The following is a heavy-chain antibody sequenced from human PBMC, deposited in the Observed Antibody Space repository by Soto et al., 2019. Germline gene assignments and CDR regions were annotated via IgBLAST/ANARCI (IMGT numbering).Heavy chain of an antibody. J-gene: IGHJ6*02. V-gene: IGHV4-61*01. CDR1: GGSVTSGSYY. CDR2: VFYSGTT. CDR3: ARDKDYSSGKEGYYYYGFDV. Sequence: SETLSLTCAVSGGSVTSGSYYWSWVRQSPETGLEWIGEVFYSGTTKYNPSLRGRVTISVDRPKNQFSLKLTSVTAADTATYYCARDKDYSSGKEGYYYYGFDVWGQGTTVTVSS. D-gene: IGHD3-10*01.